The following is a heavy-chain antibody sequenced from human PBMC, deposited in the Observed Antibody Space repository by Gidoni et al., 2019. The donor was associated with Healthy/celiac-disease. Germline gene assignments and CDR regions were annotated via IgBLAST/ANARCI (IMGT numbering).Heavy chain of an antibody. CDR1: GFTLADYA. CDR2: ISWNSGSI. J-gene: IGHJ6*02. Sequence: EVQLVESGGGLVQPGRSLRLSCAASGFTLADYAMHWVRQAPGKGLEWVSGISWNSGSIGYSYSVKGRFTISRDNAKNSLYLQMNSLRAEDTALYYCAKDTDFWSDPYYYYGMDVWGQGTTVTVSS. CDR3: AKDTDFWSDPYYYYGMDV. V-gene: IGHV3-9*01. D-gene: IGHD3-3*01.